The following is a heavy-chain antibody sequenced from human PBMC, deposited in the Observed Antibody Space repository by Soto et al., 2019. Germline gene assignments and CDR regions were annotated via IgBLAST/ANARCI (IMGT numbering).Heavy chain of an antibody. D-gene: IGHD3-22*01. Sequence: GDSLKMSCNRSGHSFTIYCIGLVLQMPGKGLEWMWIIYPGDSDTRYSPSFQGQVTISADKSISTAYLQWSSLKASDTAMYYCARPPQTAYYDSSGYYWSHAFDIWGQGTMVTVS. J-gene: IGHJ3*02. CDR2: IYPGDSDT. CDR3: ARPPQTAYYDSSGYYWSHAFDI. V-gene: IGHV5-51*01. CDR1: GHSFTIYC.